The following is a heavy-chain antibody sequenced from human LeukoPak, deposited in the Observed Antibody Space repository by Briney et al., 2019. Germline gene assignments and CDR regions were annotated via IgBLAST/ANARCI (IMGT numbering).Heavy chain of an antibody. V-gene: IGHV4-39*07. D-gene: IGHD1-26*01. J-gene: IGHJ4*02. CDR2: IYHSGST. Sequence: PSETLSLTCTVSGGSISSSSYYWGWIRQPPGKGLEWIGEIYHSGSTNYNPSLKSRVTISVDKSKNQFSLKLSSVTAADTAVYYCARGTVGDPGRFDYWGQGTLVTVSS. CDR1: GGSISSSSYY. CDR3: ARGTVGDPGRFDY.